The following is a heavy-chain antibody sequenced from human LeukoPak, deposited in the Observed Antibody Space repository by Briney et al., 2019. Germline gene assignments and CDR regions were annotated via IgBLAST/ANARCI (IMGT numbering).Heavy chain of an antibody. CDR3: ARQTGSGLFSLP. V-gene: IGHV4-39*01. Sequence: SETLSLTCTVSGDSISSSNSYWGWIRQPPGKGLEWIGSIYYSGNTYYNASLKSRVTISVDTSKNQFSLKLSSVTAADTAVYYWARQTGSGLFSLPGGQGTLVTVSS. J-gene: IGHJ4*02. CDR1: GDSISSSNSY. D-gene: IGHD3-10*01. CDR2: IYYSGNT.